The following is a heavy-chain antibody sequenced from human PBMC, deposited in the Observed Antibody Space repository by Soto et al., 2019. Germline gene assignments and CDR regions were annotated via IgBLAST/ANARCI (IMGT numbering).Heavy chain of an antibody. CDR1: GYTFTSFS. J-gene: IGHJ4*02. D-gene: IGHD6-19*01. CDR3: ARIGYSSGWYSFDY. CDR2: INGGNRNT. V-gene: IGHV1-3*01. Sequence: GGPVKGSCKAFGYTFTSFSMHLVGPGPGQRLEWMGWINGGNRNTKYSQRFQGRVTITTDTSASTAYMELSSLRSEDTAVYYCARIGYSSGWYSFDYWGQGTLVTVSS.